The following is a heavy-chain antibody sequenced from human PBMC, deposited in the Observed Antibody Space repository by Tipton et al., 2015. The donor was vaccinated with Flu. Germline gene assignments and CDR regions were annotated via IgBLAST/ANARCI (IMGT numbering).Heavy chain of an antibody. Sequence: TLSLTCTVSGGSISSSTFYWGWIRQPPGKGLEWIGSVHYSGSTYYNPSLKSRVTISVDTSKNHFSLKLSSVTAADTAVYYCGRESPPDVWGQGTTVTVSS. J-gene: IGHJ6*02. CDR2: VHYSGST. CDR3: GRESPPDV. CDR1: GGSISSSTFY. V-gene: IGHV4-39*07.